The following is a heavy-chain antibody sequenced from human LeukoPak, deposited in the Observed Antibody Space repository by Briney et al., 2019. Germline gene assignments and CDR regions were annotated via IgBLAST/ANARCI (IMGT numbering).Heavy chain of an antibody. V-gene: IGHV4-34*01. D-gene: IGHD3-22*01. CDR1: GGSFSGYY. CDR3: ASSDDSSGYYYIGFFNY. Sequence: SETLSLTCAVYGGSFSGYYWSWIRQPPGKGLEWIGEINHSGSTNYNPSLKSRVTISVDTSKNQFSLKLSSVTAADTAVYYRASSDDSSGYYYIGFFNYWGQGTLVTVSS. CDR2: INHSGST. J-gene: IGHJ4*02.